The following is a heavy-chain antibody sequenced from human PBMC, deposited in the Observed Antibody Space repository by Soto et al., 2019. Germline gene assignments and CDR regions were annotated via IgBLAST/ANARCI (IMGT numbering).Heavy chain of an antibody. CDR3: ARDRQLVVAATHNYYYYGMDV. Sequence: QVQLVESGGGVVQPGRSLRLSCAASGFTFSSYAMHWVRQAPGKGLEWVAVISYDGSNKYYADSVKGRFTISRDNSKNTLYLQMNSLRAEDTAVYYCARDRQLVVAATHNYYYYGMDVW. D-gene: IGHD2-15*01. CDR2: ISYDGSNK. V-gene: IGHV3-30-3*01. CDR1: GFTFSSYA. J-gene: IGHJ6*01.